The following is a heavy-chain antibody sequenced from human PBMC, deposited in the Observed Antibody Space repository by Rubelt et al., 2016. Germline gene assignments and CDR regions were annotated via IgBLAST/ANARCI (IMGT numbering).Heavy chain of an antibody. CDR2: ISYDGSNK. V-gene: IGHV3-30*04. D-gene: IGHD2-2*01. CDR1: GFTFSSYA. J-gene: IGHJ5*02. CDR3: ARDSYCSSTSCGFDP. Sequence: VQLVESGGGLVKPGRSLRLSCAASGFTFSSYAMHWVRQAPGKGLEWVAVISYDGSNKYYADSVKGRFTISRDNSKNTLYLQMNSLRAEDTAVYYCARDSYCSSTSCGFDPWGQGTLVTVSS.